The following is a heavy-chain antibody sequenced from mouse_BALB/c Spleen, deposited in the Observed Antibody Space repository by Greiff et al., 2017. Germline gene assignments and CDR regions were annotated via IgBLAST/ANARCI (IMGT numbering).Heavy chain of an antibody. CDR3: AVYGSSYAGLAY. J-gene: IGHJ3*01. CDR2: IDPANGNT. Sequence: VQLQQSGAELVKPGASVKFSCTASGFNFKDTYMHWVQQRPEQGLEWIGRIDPANGNTKYAPKFQGQATITADTSSNTAYLQLSGLTSEDTAVYYGAVYGSSYAGLAYGGQGTRVTVSA. D-gene: IGHD1-1*01. CDR1: GFNFKDTY. V-gene: IGHV14-3*02.